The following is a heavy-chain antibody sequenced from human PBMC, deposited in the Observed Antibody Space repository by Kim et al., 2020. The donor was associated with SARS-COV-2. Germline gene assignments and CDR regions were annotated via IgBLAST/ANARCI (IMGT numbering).Heavy chain of an antibody. CDR1: AGSFSTYA. D-gene: IGHD3-16*02. CDR3: AGLSSQNAFDV. J-gene: IGHJ3*01. Sequence: SVKVSCKASAGSFSTYAINWVRQAPGQGLEWLGGITPLLGTADYAQKFQGRVTVTADTSTTTAHAELSGLRSEDTAIYYCAGLSSQNAFDVWGQGTMVT. V-gene: IGHV1-69*10. CDR2: ITPLLGTA.